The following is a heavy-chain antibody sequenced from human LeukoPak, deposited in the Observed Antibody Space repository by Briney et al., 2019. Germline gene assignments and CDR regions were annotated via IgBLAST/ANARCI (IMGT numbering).Heavy chain of an antibody. V-gene: IGHV5-51*01. J-gene: IGHJ6*03. D-gene: IGHD3-3*01. Sequence: GESLKISCKGSGYSFTSYWIGWVRQMPGKGPEWMGIIYPGDSNTRNSPSFQGQVTISADKSISTAYLQWSSLKASDTAMYYCARLLNLRSLAWFRARHYYYYMDVWGKGTTVTVSS. CDR1: GYSFTSYW. CDR2: IYPGDSNT. CDR3: ARLLNLRSLAWFRARHYYYYMDV.